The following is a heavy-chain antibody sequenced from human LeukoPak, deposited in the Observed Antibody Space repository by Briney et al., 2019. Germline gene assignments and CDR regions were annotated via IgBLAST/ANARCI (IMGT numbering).Heavy chain of an antibody. Sequence: PGGSLRLSCAASGFTFSSYAMSWVRQAPGKGLEWVSAIVGSGGTTYYADSVMGRFTISRDNSKNTLYLQMGSLRAEDMAVYYCAREFAGEFTNWIDPWGQGTLVTVSS. CDR1: GFTFSSYA. CDR3: AREFAGEFTNWIDP. CDR2: IVGSGGTT. J-gene: IGHJ5*02. V-gene: IGHV3-23*01. D-gene: IGHD3-16*01.